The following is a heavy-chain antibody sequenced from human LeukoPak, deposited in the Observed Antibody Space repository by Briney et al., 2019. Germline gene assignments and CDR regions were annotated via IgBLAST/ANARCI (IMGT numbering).Heavy chain of an antibody. CDR3: ARERGSGSYYYDY. CDR1: GFTVSTNY. J-gene: IGHJ4*02. Sequence: GGSLRLSCAASGFTVSTNYMSWVRQAPGKGLEWVSVICSGGSTYYADSVKGRFTISRDNSKNTLYLQMNSLRAEDTAVYYCARERGSGSYYYDYWGQGTLVTVSS. D-gene: IGHD1-26*01. CDR2: ICSGGST. V-gene: IGHV3-53*01.